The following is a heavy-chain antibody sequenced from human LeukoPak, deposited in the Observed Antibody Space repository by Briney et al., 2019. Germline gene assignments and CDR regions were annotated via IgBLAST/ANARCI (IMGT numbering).Heavy chain of an antibody. Sequence: ASVKVSCKASGYTFTSYGICRVRQAPGQGLEWMGWISAYNGNTNYAHKLQGRVTTTTDTSTSTAYMELRSLRSDDTAVYYCARDRRYVAAFSGFGYWGQGTLVTVSS. CDR3: ARDRRYVAAFSGFGY. D-gene: IGHD6-19*01. J-gene: IGHJ4*02. CDR2: ISAYNGNT. CDR1: GYTFTSYG. V-gene: IGHV1-18*01.